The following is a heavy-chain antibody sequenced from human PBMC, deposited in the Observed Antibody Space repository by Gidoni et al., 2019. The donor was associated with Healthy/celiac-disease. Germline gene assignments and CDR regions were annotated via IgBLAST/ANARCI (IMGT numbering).Heavy chain of an antibody. CDR3: AKVYYGDYWYFDL. Sequence: EVPLLESGGGLVQPGGSLRLSCAASGFTFSSYAMSWVRQAPGKGLEWVSAISGSGGSTYYADSVKGRFTISRDNSKNTLYLQMNSLRAEDTAVYYCAKVYYGDYWYFDLWGRGTLVTVSS. CDR1: GFTFSSYA. J-gene: IGHJ2*01. D-gene: IGHD4-17*01. V-gene: IGHV3-23*01. CDR2: ISGSGGST.